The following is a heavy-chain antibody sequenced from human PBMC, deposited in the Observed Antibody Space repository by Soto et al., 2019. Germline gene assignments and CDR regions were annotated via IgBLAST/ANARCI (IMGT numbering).Heavy chain of an antibody. V-gene: IGHV3-7*05. D-gene: IGHD6-13*01. CDR3: ARPDHSSSWGMDV. Sequence: GGSLRLSCAASGFTFSSYWMSWVRQAPGKGLEWVANIKQDGSEKYYVDSVKGRFTISRDNAKNSLYLQMNSLRAEDTAVYYCARPDHSSSWGMDVWGQGTTVTVSS. CDR1: GFTFSSYW. CDR2: IKQDGSEK. J-gene: IGHJ6*02.